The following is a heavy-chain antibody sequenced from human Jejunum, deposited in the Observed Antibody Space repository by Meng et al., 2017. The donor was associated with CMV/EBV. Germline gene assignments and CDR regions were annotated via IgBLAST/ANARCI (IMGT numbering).Heavy chain of an antibody. Sequence: VQVVGAGGVLGQSWGSLRLSWAVSGFIVSSNYMSWVRQAPGKGLGWVSVIYSGGNTYYADSVKGRFTISRDNSKNTLYLQMNNLRADDTAVYYCAKEGLNAPFDYWGQGTLVTVSS. V-gene: IGHV3-66*01. J-gene: IGHJ4*02. CDR1: GFIVSSNY. CDR2: IYSGGNT. CDR3: AKEGLNAPFDY.